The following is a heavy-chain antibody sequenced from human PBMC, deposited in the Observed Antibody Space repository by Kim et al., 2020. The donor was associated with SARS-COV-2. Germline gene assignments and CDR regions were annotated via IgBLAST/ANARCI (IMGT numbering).Heavy chain of an antibody. V-gene: IGHV4-34*01. CDR3: ARPKYSYGRHGGMDV. Sequence: PSLQSRVTISVDTSKNRFSLKLSSVTAADTAVYYCARPKYSYGRHGGMDVWGQGTTVTVSS. D-gene: IGHD5-18*01. J-gene: IGHJ6*02.